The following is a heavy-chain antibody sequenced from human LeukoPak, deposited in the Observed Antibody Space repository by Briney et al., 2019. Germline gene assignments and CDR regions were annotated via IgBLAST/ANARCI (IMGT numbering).Heavy chain of an antibody. D-gene: IGHD4-23*01. Sequence: SQTLSLTCAISGDSVSSNSAAWNRIRQSPSRGLEWLGRTYYRSKWYNDYAVSVKSRITINPDTSKNQFSLQLNSVTPEDTAVYYCARGPTVVTPGDYFDYWGQGTLVTVSS. CDR1: GDSVSSNSAA. CDR3: ARGPTVVTPGDYFDY. V-gene: IGHV6-1*01. CDR2: TYYRSKWYN. J-gene: IGHJ4*02.